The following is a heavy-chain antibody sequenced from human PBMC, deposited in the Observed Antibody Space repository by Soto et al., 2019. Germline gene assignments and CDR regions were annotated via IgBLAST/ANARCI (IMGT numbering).Heavy chain of an antibody. CDR1: GVPISTDDYY. CDR3: ASGHGVDGSHYLDN. V-gene: IGHV4-30-4*01. Sequence: PSETLSLTCTVSGVPISTDDYYWTWIRQPPGKGLEWIGYIYYSGSTYYNWSLKSRVTISIDTSKNQFSLNLSSVTAADTAVYYCASGHGVDGSHYLDNWGQGNLVTVSS. D-gene: IGHD1-26*01. J-gene: IGHJ4*02. CDR2: IYYSGST.